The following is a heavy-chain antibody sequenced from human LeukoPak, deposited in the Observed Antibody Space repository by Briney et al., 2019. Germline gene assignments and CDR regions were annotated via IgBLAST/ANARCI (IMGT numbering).Heavy chain of an antibody. D-gene: IGHD4-17*01. CDR1: GFTFSDYY. Sequence: GGSLRLSCVASGFTFSDYYMSWIRQAPGKGLEWVSYISSSGSTIYYAVSVKGRFTISRDNAKNSLYLQMNSLRAEDTAVYYCARSSFGDYYFDYWGQGTLVTVSS. CDR3: ARSSFGDYYFDY. V-gene: IGHV3-11*01. J-gene: IGHJ4*02. CDR2: ISSSGSTI.